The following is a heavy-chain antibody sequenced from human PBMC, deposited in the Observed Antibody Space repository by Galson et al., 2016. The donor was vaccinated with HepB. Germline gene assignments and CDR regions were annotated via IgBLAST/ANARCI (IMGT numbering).Heavy chain of an antibody. CDR3: ARDRRVRPRYCSRGNCYYYYCSMGV. Sequence: SLRLSCAASGFTFSTYGMHWVRQAPGKGLEWVALIWFDGSKKYYGDSVKGRTSISRDNSENTLYLQMNGLRAEDGAVYYCARDRRVRPRYCSRGNCYYYYCSMGVWGEGTTVTVSS. D-gene: IGHD2-15*01. J-gene: IGHJ6*03. CDR1: GFTFSTYG. CDR2: IWFDGSKK. V-gene: IGHV3-33*01.